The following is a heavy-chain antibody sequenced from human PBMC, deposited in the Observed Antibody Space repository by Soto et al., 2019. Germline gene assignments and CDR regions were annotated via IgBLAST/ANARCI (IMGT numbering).Heavy chain of an antibody. D-gene: IGHD3-10*01. CDR3: AREPRITMVRGVMDNCFDP. V-gene: IGHV4-31*11. J-gene: IGHJ5*02. Sequence: LTGVVCGGSVSGGGCFCRWIRQHPGKGLEWIGYIYYSGSTYYNPSLKSRVTISVDTSKNQFSLKLSSVTAADTAVYYCAREPRITMVRGVMDNCFDPWGQGTLVTSPQ. CDR2: IYYSGST. CDR1: GGSVSGGGCF.